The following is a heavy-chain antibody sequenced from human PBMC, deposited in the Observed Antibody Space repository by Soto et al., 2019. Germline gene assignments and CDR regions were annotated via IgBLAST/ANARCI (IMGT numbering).Heavy chain of an antibody. V-gene: IGHV1-18*01. CDR3: AVGVGWEPLEY. CDR1: GYTFTTYG. Sequence: QVQLVQSGAEVKKPAASVKVSCKASGYTFTTYGISWVRQAPGQGREWMGWISAYNGNTNYAEKLQGRVTMTTDTSTATDYRMRRSLRAGDTSVYYCAVGVGWEPLEYGGQGDLGTVSS. CDR2: ISAYNGNT. D-gene: IGHD1-26*01. J-gene: IGHJ4*02.